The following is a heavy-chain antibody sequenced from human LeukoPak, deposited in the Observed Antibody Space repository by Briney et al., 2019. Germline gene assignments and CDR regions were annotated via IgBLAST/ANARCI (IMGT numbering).Heavy chain of an antibody. D-gene: IGHD2-15*01. V-gene: IGHV1-2*02. CDR3: ARYCSGGSCYPTRRAFDY. Sequence: GASVTVSCKASGYTFTGYYMHWVRQAPGQGLEWMGWINPNSDGTNYAQKFQGRVTMTRDTSISTAYMELSRLRSDDTAVYYCARYCSGGSCYPTRRAFDYWGQGTLVTVSS. J-gene: IGHJ4*02. CDR1: GYTFTGYY. CDR2: INPNSDGT.